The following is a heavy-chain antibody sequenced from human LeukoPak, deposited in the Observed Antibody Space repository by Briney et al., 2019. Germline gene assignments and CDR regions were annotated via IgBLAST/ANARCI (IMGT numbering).Heavy chain of an antibody. Sequence: GGSLRLSCAASGFTFSDYSMNWVRQAPGKGLEWVSSISGSGGSKWFADSVKGRFTISRDNSENTLYLQMNRLRAEDTALYYCAKEYSVAGAGLLDYWGQGTLVTVSS. V-gene: IGHV3-23*01. CDR3: AKEYSVAGAGLLDY. J-gene: IGHJ4*02. CDR2: ISGSGGSK. CDR1: GFTFSDYS. D-gene: IGHD6-19*01.